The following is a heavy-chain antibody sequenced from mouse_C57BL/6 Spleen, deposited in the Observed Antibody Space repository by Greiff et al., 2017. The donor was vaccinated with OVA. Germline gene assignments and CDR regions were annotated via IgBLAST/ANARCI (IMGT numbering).Heavy chain of an antibody. CDR1: GYTFTDYY. CDR2: INPYNGGT. Sequence: EVQLQQSGPVLVKPGASVKMSCKASGYTFTDYYMNWVKQSHGKSLEWIGVINPYNGGTSYNQKFKGKATLTVDKSSSTAYMELNSLTSADSEVYYCAREDYDYDNYFDYWGKGTTLTVSS. V-gene: IGHV1-19*01. J-gene: IGHJ2*01. D-gene: IGHD2-4*01. CDR3: AREDYDYDNYFDY.